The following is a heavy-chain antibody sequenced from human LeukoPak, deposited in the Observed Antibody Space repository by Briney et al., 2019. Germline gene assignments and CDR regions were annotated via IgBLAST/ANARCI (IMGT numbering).Heavy chain of an antibody. CDR3: ARAIGRSSSTGSGY. CDR1: GYTFTSYD. Sequence: ASVKVSCKASGYTFTSYDINWVRQATGQGLAWMGWMNPNSGNTGYAQKFQGRVTMTRNTSISTAYMELSSLRSEDTAVYYCARAIGRSSSTGSGYWGQGTLVTVSS. D-gene: IGHD6-6*01. V-gene: IGHV1-8*01. J-gene: IGHJ4*02. CDR2: MNPNSGNT.